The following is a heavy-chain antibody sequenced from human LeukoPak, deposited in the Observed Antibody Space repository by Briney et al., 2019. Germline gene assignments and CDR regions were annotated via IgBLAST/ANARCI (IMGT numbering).Heavy chain of an antibody. J-gene: IGHJ6*02. D-gene: IGHD6-13*01. V-gene: IGHV1-2*02. CDR2: INPNSGGT. CDR1: GYTFTGYY. CDR3: ASEYSSSWYLFTDYYYGMDV. Sequence: RASVKVSCKASGYTFTGYYMHWVRQAPGQGLEWMGWINPNSGGTNYAQKFQGRVTMTRDTSISTAYMELSRLRSDDTAVYYCASEYSSSWYLFTDYYYGMDVWGQGTTVSVSS.